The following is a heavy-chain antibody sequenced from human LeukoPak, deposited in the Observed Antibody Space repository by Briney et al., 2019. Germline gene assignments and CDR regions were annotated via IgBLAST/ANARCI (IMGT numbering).Heavy chain of an antibody. CDR2: IYYSGST. D-gene: IGHD3-22*01. CDR1: GGSISSYY. Sequence: SETLSLTCTVSGGSISSYYWSWIRQPPGKGLEWIGYIYYSGSTNYNPSLKSRVTISVDTSKNRFSLKLSSVTAADTAVYYCARADSSGYAFDYWGQGTLVTVSS. J-gene: IGHJ4*02. CDR3: ARADSSGYAFDY. V-gene: IGHV4-59*01.